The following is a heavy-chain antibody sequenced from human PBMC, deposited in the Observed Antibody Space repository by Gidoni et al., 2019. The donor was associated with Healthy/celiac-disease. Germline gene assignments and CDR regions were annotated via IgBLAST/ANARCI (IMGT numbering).Heavy chain of an antibody. CDR1: CCSISLSRYY. CDR2: SYYSGST. CDR3: ARRGYCSSTSCSHAFDI. D-gene: IGHD2-2*01. Sequence: QLQLQESGPGLVKPSETLSLPCTVPCCSISLSRYYWGWFRQPPGKGVGWIGSSYYSGSTYYNPSLKSRVTISVDTSKNQFSLKLSSVTAADTAVYYCARRGYCSSTSCSHAFDIWGQGTMVTVSS. V-gene: IGHV4-39*01. J-gene: IGHJ3*02.